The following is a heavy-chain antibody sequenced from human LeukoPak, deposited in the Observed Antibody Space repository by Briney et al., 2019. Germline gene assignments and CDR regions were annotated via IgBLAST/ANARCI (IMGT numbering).Heavy chain of an antibody. CDR2: INHSGST. J-gene: IGHJ4*02. V-gene: IGHV4-34*01. D-gene: IGHD3-10*01. CDR3: ARRSMVRGHGLDY. CDR1: GGSFSGYY. Sequence: SETLSLTCAVYGGSFSGYYWSWIRQPPGKGLEWIGEINHSGSTNYNPSLKSRVTISVDTSKNQFSLKLSSVTAADTAVYYCARRSMVRGHGLDYWGQGTLVIVSS.